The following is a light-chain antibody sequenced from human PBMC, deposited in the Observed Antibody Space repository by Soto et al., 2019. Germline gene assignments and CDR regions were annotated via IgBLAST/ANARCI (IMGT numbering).Light chain of an antibody. CDR3: QQYGSSPRT. CDR1: QSVSSGY. CDR2: GAS. Sequence: EIVLTQSPGTLSLSPGERATLSCRASQSVSSGYLAWYQQTPGQPPRLLIYGASNRATGIPDWFSGGGSGTDFPLTISRLEPEDVAVYYCQQYGSSPRTFGQGTKVEVK. J-gene: IGKJ1*01. V-gene: IGKV3-20*01.